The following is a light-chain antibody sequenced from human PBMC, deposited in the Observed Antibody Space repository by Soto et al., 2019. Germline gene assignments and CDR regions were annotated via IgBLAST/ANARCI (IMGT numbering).Light chain of an antibody. CDR3: QQYDNVPLT. Sequence: DVQMTQSPSSLSASVGDRVTITCQASHDISDYLNLYQHKPGEAPKLLIYDASKLEAGVPSRFSGRGSGTDFTFSISSLQPEDIATYYCQQYDNVPLTFGGGTKVEIK. J-gene: IGKJ4*01. CDR1: HDISDY. CDR2: DAS. V-gene: IGKV1-33*01.